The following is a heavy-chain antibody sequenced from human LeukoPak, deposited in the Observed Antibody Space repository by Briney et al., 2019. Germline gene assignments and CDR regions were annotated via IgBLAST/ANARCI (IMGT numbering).Heavy chain of an antibody. D-gene: IGHD1-14*01. CDR3: AWYQIDDAFDI. CDR2: IIPIFGTA. V-gene: IGHV1-69*13. Sequence: ASVKVSCKASGGTFSSHAISWVRQAPGQGLEWMGGIIPIFGTANYAQKFQGRVTITADESTSTAYMELSSLRSEDTAVYYCAWYQIDDAFDIWGQGTMVTVSS. CDR1: GGTFSSHA. J-gene: IGHJ3*02.